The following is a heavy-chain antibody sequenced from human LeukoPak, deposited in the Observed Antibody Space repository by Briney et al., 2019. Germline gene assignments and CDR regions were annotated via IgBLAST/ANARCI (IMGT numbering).Heavy chain of an antibody. Sequence: GGSLRLSCAVSGITLSNYGMSWVRQAPGKGLEWVAGISDRGSRTNYADSVKGRFTISRDNSKNTLYLQMNSLRAEDTAVYYCAKGPQVVATVFDYWGQGTLVTVSS. V-gene: IGHV3-23*01. D-gene: IGHD5-12*01. CDR1: GITLSNYG. J-gene: IGHJ4*02. CDR3: AKGPQVVATVFDY. CDR2: ISDRGSRT.